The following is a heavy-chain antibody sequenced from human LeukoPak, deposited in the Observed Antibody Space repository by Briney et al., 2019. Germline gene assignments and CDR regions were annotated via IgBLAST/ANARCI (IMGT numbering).Heavy chain of an antibody. CDR2: IIPIFGTA. J-gene: IGHJ6*02. Sequence: SVKVSCKASGGTFSSYAISWVRQAPGQGLEWMGGIIPIFGTANYAQKFQGRVTITADESTSTTYMELSSLRSEDTAVYYCAAGYCSGGSCYPYYYYGMDVWGQGTTVTVSS. D-gene: IGHD2-15*01. CDR3: AAGYCSGGSCYPYYYYGMDV. CDR1: GGTFSSYA. V-gene: IGHV1-69*13.